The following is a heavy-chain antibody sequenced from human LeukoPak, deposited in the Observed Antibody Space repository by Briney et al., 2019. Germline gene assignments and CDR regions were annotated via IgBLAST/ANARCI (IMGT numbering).Heavy chain of an antibody. CDR2: INTDSGNP. CDR1: GYSFNSQG. J-gene: IGHJ3*02. Sequence: ASVKVSCTASGYSFNSQGMNWVRQAPGQGLEWMGWINTDSGNPTYAQAFTGRFVFSLDSSVSTAYLQISNLMPEDTAKYYCAREILRFDIWGEGTMVIVSS. CDR3: AREILRFDI. V-gene: IGHV7-4-1*02.